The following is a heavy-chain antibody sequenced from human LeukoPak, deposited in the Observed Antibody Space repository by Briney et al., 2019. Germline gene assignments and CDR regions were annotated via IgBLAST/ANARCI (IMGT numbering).Heavy chain of an antibody. CDR3: ARKLPERYCSSTSCYDSYYYMDV. D-gene: IGHD2-2*01. J-gene: IGHJ6*03. CDR1: GGSISRYY. V-gene: IGHV4-4*07. CDR2: IYTSGST. Sequence: SETLSLTCTVSGGSISRYYWSWIRQPAGKGLEWIGRIYTSGSTNYNPSLKSRVTISVDKSKNQFSLKLSSVTAADTAVYYCARKLPERYCSSTSCYDSYYYMDVWGKGTTVTVSS.